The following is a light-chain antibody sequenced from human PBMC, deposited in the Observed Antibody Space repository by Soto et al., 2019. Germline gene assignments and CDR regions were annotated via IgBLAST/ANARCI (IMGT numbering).Light chain of an antibody. CDR2: AAF. J-gene: IGKJ1*01. Sequence: DIQMTQSPSILSASVGDRFTITCRASQGIRNDLGWYQQKPGKAPKLLIYAAFSLQSGVPSRFSGSGFGTEFTLTISSLQPDDFATYYCQQYNSYWTFGQGTKVDIK. CDR3: QQYNSYWT. CDR1: QGIRND. V-gene: IGKV1-17*01.